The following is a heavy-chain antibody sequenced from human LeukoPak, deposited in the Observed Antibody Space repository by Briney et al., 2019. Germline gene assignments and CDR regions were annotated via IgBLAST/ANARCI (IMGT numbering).Heavy chain of an antibody. V-gene: IGHV1-69*13. J-gene: IGHJ4*02. Sequence: SVKVSCKASGRTFSSYAISWVRQAPGQGLEWMGGIIPILDTATYAQKFQGRVTITADESTSTAYMELSSLRSEDTAVYYCARGPEYSGSYPLLDYWGQGTLVTVYS. CDR1: GRTFSSYA. CDR2: IIPILDTA. D-gene: IGHD1-26*01. CDR3: ARGPEYSGSYPLLDY.